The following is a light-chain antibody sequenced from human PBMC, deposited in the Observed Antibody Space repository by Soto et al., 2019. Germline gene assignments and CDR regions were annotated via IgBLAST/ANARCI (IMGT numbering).Light chain of an antibody. CDR3: QQYGSSPT. J-gene: IGKJ4*01. Sequence: EIVMTQSPATLSVSPGERATLSCRASQSVSSNLAWYQQKPGQAPRLLIDGASSRATGVPDRFSGTGSGTDATLTINRLEPEDFAVYYCQQYGSSPTFGGGTKVDIK. CDR1: QSVSSN. CDR2: GAS. V-gene: IGKV3-20*01.